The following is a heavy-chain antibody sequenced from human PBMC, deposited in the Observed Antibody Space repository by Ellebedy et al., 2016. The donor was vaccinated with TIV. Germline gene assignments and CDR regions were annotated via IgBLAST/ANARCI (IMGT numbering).Heavy chain of an antibody. CDR3: ARVHCSITTCDYYYMDV. CDR2: IFTGGSF. J-gene: IGHJ6*03. CDR1: GGSVSRYF. V-gene: IGHV4-4*07. D-gene: IGHD1-1*01. Sequence: SETLSLTXTVSGGSVSRYFWSWIRQPAGKGLEWIGRIFTGGSFNYNPSLMSRVTMSVVTSKNQISLRLNPVTTADTTVYYCARVHCSITTCDYYYMDVWGKGTTVTVSS.